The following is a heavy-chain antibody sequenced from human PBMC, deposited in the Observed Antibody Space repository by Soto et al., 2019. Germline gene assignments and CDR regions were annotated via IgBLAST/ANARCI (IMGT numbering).Heavy chain of an antibody. CDR2: MNPNSGNT. J-gene: IGHJ6*02. Sequence: ASVKVSCKASGCTFTSYDINWVRQATGQGLEWMGWMNPNSGNTGYAQKFQGRVTMTRNTSISTAYMELSSLRSEDTAVYYCARGEYYDSSGYLYYYYGMDVWGQGTTVTVSS. V-gene: IGHV1-8*01. CDR3: ARGEYYDSSGYLYYYYGMDV. D-gene: IGHD3-22*01. CDR1: GCTFTSYD.